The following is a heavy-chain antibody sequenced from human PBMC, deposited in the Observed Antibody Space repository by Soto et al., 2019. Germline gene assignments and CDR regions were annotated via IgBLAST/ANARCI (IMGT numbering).Heavy chain of an antibody. V-gene: IGHV4-59*01. CDR2: IFYSGST. CDR3: ARTALGWLDP. J-gene: IGHJ5*02. D-gene: IGHD2-21*02. CDR1: GGSISSYY. Sequence: PSETLSLTCSVSGGSISSYYWSWIRQPPGKGLEWIGYIFYSGSTNQSPSLKSRVTISVDTSKNQFYLKLRSVTAADTAVYYCARTALGWLDPWGQGTLVTVSS.